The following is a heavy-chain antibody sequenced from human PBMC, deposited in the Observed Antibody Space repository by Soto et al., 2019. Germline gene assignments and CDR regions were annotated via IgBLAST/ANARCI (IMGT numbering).Heavy chain of an antibody. Sequence: QVQLVQTGAEVKKPGASVKVSCKTSGYTFAAYYIHWIRQAPGQGLEWMGWINPTSGGTVYAQNFQDRVSMTRDTSISTAYMELRRLNSDDTAVYYCARDPDYGDYWGYFFASWGLGTPVTVSS. CDR1: GYTFAAYY. CDR3: ARDPDYGDYWGYFFAS. D-gene: IGHD4-17*01. V-gene: IGHV1-2*02. J-gene: IGHJ4*02. CDR2: INPTSGGT.